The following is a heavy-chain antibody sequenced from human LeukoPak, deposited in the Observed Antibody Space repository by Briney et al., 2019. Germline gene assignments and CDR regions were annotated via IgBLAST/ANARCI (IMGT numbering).Heavy chain of an antibody. V-gene: IGHV1-2*02. Sequence: GASVKVSCKASGYTFTGYYMHWVRQAPGQGLEWMGWINPNSGGTNYAQKFQGRVTMTRDTSISTAYMELSRLRSDDTAVYYCARVEGAVHDAFDIWGQGTMVTVSS. CDR2: INPNSGGT. D-gene: IGHD6-19*01. CDR1: GYTFTGYY. J-gene: IGHJ3*02. CDR3: ARVEGAVHDAFDI.